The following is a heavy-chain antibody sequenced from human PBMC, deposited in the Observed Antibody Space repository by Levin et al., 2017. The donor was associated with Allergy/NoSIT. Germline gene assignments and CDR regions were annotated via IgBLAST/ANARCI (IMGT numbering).Heavy chain of an antibody. J-gene: IGHJ4*02. V-gene: IGHV3-11*05. CDR1: GFTFSDYY. D-gene: IGHD3-22*01. Sequence: PGGSLRLSCAASGFTFSDYYMSWIRQAPGKGLEWVSYISSSSSYTNYADSVKGRFTISRDNAKNSLYLQMNSLRAEDTAVYYCARAPYYYDSSGYLDYWGQGTLVTVSS. CDR3: ARAPYYYDSSGYLDY. CDR2: ISSSSSYT.